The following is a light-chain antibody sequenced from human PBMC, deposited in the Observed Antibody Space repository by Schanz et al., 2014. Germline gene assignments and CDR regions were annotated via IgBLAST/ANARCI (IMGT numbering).Light chain of an antibody. CDR1: QTISSY. V-gene: IGKV1-39*01. CDR3: QQSYSTPWT. Sequence: DIQMPQFPSSLSASVGDRVTITCRASQTISSYLNWYQHKPGKDPKLLIYAASTLQSGVPSRFSGGGSGTDFTLTISSLQPEDFATYYCQQSYSTPWTFGQGTKVEIK. CDR2: AAS. J-gene: IGKJ1*01.